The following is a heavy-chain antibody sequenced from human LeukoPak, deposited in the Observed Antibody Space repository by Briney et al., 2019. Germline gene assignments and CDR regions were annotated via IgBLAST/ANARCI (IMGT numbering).Heavy chain of an antibody. D-gene: IGHD3-10*01. V-gene: IGHV3-74*03. CDR2: IKSEGSIT. CDR1: GFTLSTYW. J-gene: IGHJ5*02. Sequence: KPGGSLRLSCAASGFTLSTYWMHWVRQAPGKGLVWVSRIKSEGSITTYADSVKGRFTISRDNAKNTYLEMNSLRAEGTAVYYCARDHLYYYGSGNNWFNPWGQGTLVTVSS. CDR3: ARDHLYYYGSGNNWFNP.